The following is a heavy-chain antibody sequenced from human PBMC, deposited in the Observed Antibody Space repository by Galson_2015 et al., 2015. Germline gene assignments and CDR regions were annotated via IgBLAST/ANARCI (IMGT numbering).Heavy chain of an antibody. J-gene: IGHJ4*02. CDR1: GYTFTSYG. Sequence: SVKVSCKASGYTFTSYGISWVRQAPGQGLEWMGWISAYNGNTNYAQKLQGRVTMTTDTSTSTAYMELRSLRSDDTAVYYCARYVEQWLVEPSLGYWGQGTLVTVSS. CDR2: ISAYNGNT. D-gene: IGHD6-19*01. CDR3: ARYVEQWLVEPSLGY. V-gene: IGHV1-18*01.